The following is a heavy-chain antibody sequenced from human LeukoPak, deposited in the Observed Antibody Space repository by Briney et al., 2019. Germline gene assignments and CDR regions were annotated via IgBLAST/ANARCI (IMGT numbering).Heavy chain of an antibody. D-gene: IGHD5-18*01. CDR2: INSDGSWT. V-gene: IGHV3-74*01. J-gene: IGHJ4*02. CDR1: GSYW. CDR3: AREDSGYSYGQYYFDY. Sequence: PGGSLRLSCAASGSYWMHWVRQAPGKGLVWVSHINSDGSWTSYADSVKGRFTISKDNAKNTVYLQMNSLRAEDTAVYYCAREDSGYSYGQYYFDYWGQGTLVTVSS.